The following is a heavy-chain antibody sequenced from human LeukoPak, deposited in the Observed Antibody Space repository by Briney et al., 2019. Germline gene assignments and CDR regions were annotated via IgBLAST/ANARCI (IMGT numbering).Heavy chain of an antibody. D-gene: IGHD4-23*01. CDR3: ATQNSGSVDY. CDR2: INSDGSTT. CDR1: GFPFSSYW. J-gene: IGHJ4*02. V-gene: IGHV3-74*01. Sequence: SGGSLSLSCTGSGFPFSSYWMHWARQAPGKGLEWVSRINSDGSTTSYADSVKGRFTISRDNAKNTLYMLMNSLRAEDTAVYYCATQNSGSVDYWGQGTLVTVSS.